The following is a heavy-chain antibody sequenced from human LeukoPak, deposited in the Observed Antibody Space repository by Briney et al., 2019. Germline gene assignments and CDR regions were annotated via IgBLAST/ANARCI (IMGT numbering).Heavy chain of an antibody. CDR3: ARVGRNILAAGFGGFDI. Sequence: GGSLRLSCAASGFTFRSYGMHWVRQAPGKGLEWVAFIRYDGSNKYYADSVKGRFTIPRDNAKNSLYLQMNSLRAEDTAVYYCARVGRNILAAGFGGFDIWGQGTMVTVSS. J-gene: IGHJ3*02. CDR2: IRYDGSNK. V-gene: IGHV3-30*02. CDR1: GFTFRSYG. D-gene: IGHD6-13*01.